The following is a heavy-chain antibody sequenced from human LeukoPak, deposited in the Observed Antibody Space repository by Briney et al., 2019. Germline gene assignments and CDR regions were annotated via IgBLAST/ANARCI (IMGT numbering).Heavy chain of an antibody. Sequence: GGSLRLSCAASGFTFSSYGMHWVRQTPGKGLEWVAFIRYDGSNKYYADSVKGRFTISRDNSKNTLYLQMNSLRAEDTAVYYCAKSMGIAVAVDLDYWGQGTLVTVSS. J-gene: IGHJ4*02. V-gene: IGHV3-30*02. CDR1: GFTFSSYG. CDR2: IRYDGSNK. CDR3: AKSMGIAVAVDLDY. D-gene: IGHD6-19*01.